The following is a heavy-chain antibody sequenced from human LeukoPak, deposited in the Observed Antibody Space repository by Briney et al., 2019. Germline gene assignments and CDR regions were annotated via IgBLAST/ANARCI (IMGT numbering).Heavy chain of an antibody. D-gene: IGHD4-23*01. CDR2: IHYSGNT. CDR3: ARENNDYGGKKAFDY. V-gene: IGHV4-30-4*01. Sequence: SETLSLTCAVSGGSSRSGDYFWSWIRQPPGKGLEWIGHIHYSGNTYHNPSLKSRVSISVDTSKNQFSLKLSPVTAADTAVYYCARENNDYGGKKAFDYWGQGTLVTVSS. J-gene: IGHJ4*02. CDR1: GGSSRSGDYF.